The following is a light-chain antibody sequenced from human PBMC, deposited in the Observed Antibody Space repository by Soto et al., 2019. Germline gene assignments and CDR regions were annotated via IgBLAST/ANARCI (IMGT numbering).Light chain of an antibody. V-gene: IGLV2-14*01. J-gene: IGLJ1*01. CDR3: TSPTPGSLYV. Sequence: QSALAQPASVSGSPGQSITISCTGTSSDVGNYNYVSWYQQYPGRVPKLLIYMVSNRPSGVSNRFSGSKSGNTASLTISGLQAADEADYFCTSPTPGSLYVFGTGTKVTVL. CDR1: SSDVGNYNY. CDR2: MVS.